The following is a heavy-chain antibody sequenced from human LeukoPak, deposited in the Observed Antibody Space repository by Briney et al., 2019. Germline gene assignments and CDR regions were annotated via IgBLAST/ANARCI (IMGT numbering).Heavy chain of an antibody. V-gene: IGHV3-30*18. CDR3: AKAREYCSGGSCYGNYYYYGMDA. Sequence: PGGSLRLSCAASGFTFSSYGMHWVRQAPGKGLEWVAVISYDGSNKYYADSVKGRFTISRDNSKNTLYLQMNSLRAEDTAVYYCAKAREYCSGGSCYGNYYYYGMDAWGQGTTVTVSS. D-gene: IGHD2-15*01. CDR2: ISYDGSNK. J-gene: IGHJ6*02. CDR1: GFTFSSYG.